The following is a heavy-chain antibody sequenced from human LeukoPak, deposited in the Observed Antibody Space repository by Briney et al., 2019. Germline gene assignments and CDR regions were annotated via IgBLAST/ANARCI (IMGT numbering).Heavy chain of an antibody. CDR2: MNPNSGNT. D-gene: IGHD6-6*01. Sequence: GASVKVSRKASGYTFTSYDINWVRQATGQGLEWMGWMNPNSGNTGYAQKFQGRVTMTRNTSISTAYMELSSLRSEDTAVYYCARGQIGAVSFLSFIAARFPYYYMDVWGKGTTVTVSS. CDR3: ARGQIGAVSFLSFIAARFPYYYMDV. J-gene: IGHJ6*03. V-gene: IGHV1-8*01. CDR1: GYTFTSYD.